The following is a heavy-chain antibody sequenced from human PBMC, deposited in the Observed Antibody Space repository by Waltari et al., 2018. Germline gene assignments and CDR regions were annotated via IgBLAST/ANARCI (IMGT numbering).Heavy chain of an antibody. CDR3: ARAAQYDFWSGYYSYFDY. CDR2: INHSGST. V-gene: IGHV4-34*01. CDR1: GGSFSGYY. J-gene: IGHJ4*02. D-gene: IGHD3-3*01. Sequence: QVQLQQWGAGLLKPSETLSLTCAVYGGSFSGYYWIWIRQTPGKGLEWIGEINHSGSTNYNPSRKSRVTISVDTSKNQFSLKLSSVTAADTAVYYCARAAQYDFWSGYYSYFDYWGQGTLVTVSS.